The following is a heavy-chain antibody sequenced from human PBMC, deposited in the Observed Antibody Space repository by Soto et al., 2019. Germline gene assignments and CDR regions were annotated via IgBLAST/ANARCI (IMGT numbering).Heavy chain of an antibody. D-gene: IGHD3-22*01. CDR1: GYTFTSYG. CDR3: ATVCRGYYDSSGYWGGYFDY. CDR2: ISAYNGNT. Sequence: GASVKVSCKASGYTFTSYGISWVRQAPGQGLEWMGWISAYNGNTNYAQKLQGRVTMTTDTSTSTAYMELRSLRSDDTAVYYCATVCRGYYDSSGYWGGYFDYWGQGTLVTVSS. J-gene: IGHJ4*02. V-gene: IGHV1-18*01.